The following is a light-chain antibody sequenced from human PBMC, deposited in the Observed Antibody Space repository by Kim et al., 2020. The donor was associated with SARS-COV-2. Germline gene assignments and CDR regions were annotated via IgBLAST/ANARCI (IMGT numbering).Light chain of an antibody. Sequence: APGKTARLTCGGNNIGSKSVHWDQQKPGQAPVLVIYDDSDRASGIPERFSGSNSGNTATLTISRVEAGDEADYYCQVWDSSSDHPVFGGGTKLTVL. CDR2: DDS. CDR1: NIGSKS. V-gene: IGLV3-21*03. J-gene: IGLJ3*02. CDR3: QVWDSSSDHPV.